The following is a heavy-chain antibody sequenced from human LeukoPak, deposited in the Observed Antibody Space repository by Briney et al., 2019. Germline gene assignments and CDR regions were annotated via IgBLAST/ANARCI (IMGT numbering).Heavy chain of an antibody. D-gene: IGHD3-10*01. CDR3: ARDAGSGSPRWFDP. J-gene: IGHJ5*02. CDR2: ISANNGNT. Sequence: ASVKVSCKASGYTFTSYGISWVRQAPGQGLEWRGWISANNGNTNYAQKLQGRVTMTTDTSTSTAYMELRSLRSDDTAVYYCARDAGSGSPRWFDPWGQGTLVTVSS. V-gene: IGHV1-18*01. CDR1: GYTFTSYG.